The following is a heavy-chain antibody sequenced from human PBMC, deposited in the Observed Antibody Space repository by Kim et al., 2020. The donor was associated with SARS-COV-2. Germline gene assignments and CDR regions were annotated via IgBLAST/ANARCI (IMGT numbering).Heavy chain of an antibody. Sequence: ASVKVSCKASGYTFTSYAMHWVRQAPGQRLEWMGWINAGNGNTKYSQKFQGRVTITRDTSASTAYMELSSLRSEDTAVYYCARVLSTTIFGVVKNYYYYYMDGWGKGTTVTVSS. J-gene: IGHJ6*03. CDR2: INAGNGNT. CDR1: GYTFTSYA. V-gene: IGHV1-3*01. D-gene: IGHD3-3*01. CDR3: ARVLSTTIFGVVKNYYYYYMDG.